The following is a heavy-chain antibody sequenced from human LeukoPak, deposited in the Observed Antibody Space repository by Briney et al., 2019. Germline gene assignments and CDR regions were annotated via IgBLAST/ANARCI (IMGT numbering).Heavy chain of an antibody. CDR3: ARGRDGYNLVDAFDI. CDR1: GFTFSNYR. D-gene: IGHD5-24*01. Sequence: GGSLRLSCAASGFTFSNYRMNWVRQAPGKGLEWVSSISSSSIYIYYADSLKGRFTISRDNAKNSLYLRMNSLRAEDTAVYYCARGRDGYNLVDAFDIWGQGIMVTVSS. V-gene: IGHV3-21*01. J-gene: IGHJ3*02. CDR2: ISSSSIYI.